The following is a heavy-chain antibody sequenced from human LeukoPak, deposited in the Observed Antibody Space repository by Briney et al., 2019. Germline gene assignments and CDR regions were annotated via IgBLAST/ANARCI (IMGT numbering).Heavy chain of an antibody. Sequence: PSETLSLTCTVSGGSTSSGRYYWSWIRQPAGKGLEWIGRIYTSGSTNYNPSLKSRVTISVDTSKNQFSLKLSSVTAADTAVYYCARDLNGNSGYDHLDYWGQGTLVTVSS. CDR1: GGSTSSGRYY. CDR2: IYTSGST. J-gene: IGHJ4*02. D-gene: IGHD5-12*01. V-gene: IGHV4-61*02. CDR3: ARDLNGNSGYDHLDY.